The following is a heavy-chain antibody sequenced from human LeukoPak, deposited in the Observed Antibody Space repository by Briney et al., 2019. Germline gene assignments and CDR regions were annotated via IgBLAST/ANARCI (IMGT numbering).Heavy chain of an antibody. CDR2: ISTYNGDT. Sequence: ASVKVSCKASGYPFTTYGISWVRQAPGQGLEWMGWISTYNGDTNYAQKFQGRVTMTTDTSTGTAYIELRSLTSDDTAAYYCAREWWGYDVLTGDNWFDPWGQGTLVTVSS. CDR3: AREWWGYDVLTGDNWFDP. D-gene: IGHD3-9*01. V-gene: IGHV1-18*01. CDR1: GYPFTTYG. J-gene: IGHJ5*02.